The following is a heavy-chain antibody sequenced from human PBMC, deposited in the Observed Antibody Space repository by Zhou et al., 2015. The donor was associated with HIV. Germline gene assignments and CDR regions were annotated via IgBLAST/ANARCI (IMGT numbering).Heavy chain of an antibody. CDR3: ARGGVVVRGVIIGYYFDY. D-gene: IGHD3-10*01. V-gene: IGHV1-18*04. Sequence: QVQLVQSGAEVKKPGASVKISCKASGYTFTSYYMHWVRQAPGQGLEWMGWISAYNGNTNYAQKLQGRVTMTTDTSTSTAYMELSSLRSEDTAVYYCARGGVVVRGVIIGYYFDYWGQGTLVTVSS. J-gene: IGHJ4*02. CDR2: ISAYNGNT. CDR1: GYTFTSYY.